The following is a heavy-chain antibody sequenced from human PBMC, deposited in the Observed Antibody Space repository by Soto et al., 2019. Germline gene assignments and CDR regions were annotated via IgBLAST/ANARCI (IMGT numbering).Heavy chain of an antibody. CDR3: ARGFHYDPGTYNPNYFDP. Sequence: EVQLVESGGGLVQPGGSLRLSCVASGFTFSSYDMHWVRQVTGKGLEWVSTIGIAGDTYYPGSVKGRFAISRDNAKNSLYLQMNSLRAGDTAVYYCARGFHYDPGTYNPNYFDPWGQGTLVTVSS. J-gene: IGHJ5*02. V-gene: IGHV3-13*01. D-gene: IGHD3-10*01. CDR2: IGIAGDT. CDR1: GFTFSSYD.